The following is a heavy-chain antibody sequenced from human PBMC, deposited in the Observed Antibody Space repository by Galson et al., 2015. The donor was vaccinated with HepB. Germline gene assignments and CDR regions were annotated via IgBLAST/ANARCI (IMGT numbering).Heavy chain of an antibody. CDR2: INAGNGNT. D-gene: IGHD3-22*01. CDR3: ARDQAPIYYDSSGSDY. V-gene: IGHV1-3*01. J-gene: IGHJ4*02. CDR1: GYTFTSYA. Sequence: SVKVSCKASGYTFTSYAMHWVRQAPGQRLEWMGWINAGNGNTKYSQTFQGRVTITRDTSASTAYKELSSLRSEDTAVYYCARDQAPIYYDSSGSDYWGQGTLVPVSS.